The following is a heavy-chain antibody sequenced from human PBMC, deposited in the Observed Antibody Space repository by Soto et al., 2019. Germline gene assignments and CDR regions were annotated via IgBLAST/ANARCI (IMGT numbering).Heavy chain of an antibody. J-gene: IGHJ4*02. D-gene: IGHD6-13*01. CDR3: AKDPGYSSSWPKFDY. CDR2: ISGSGGST. V-gene: IGHV3-23*01. CDR1: GFTFSSYA. Sequence: EVQLLESGGGLVQPGGSLRLSCAASGFTFSSYAMSWVPQAPGKGLEWVSAISGSGGSTYYADSVKGRFTISRDNSKNTLYLQMNSLRAEDTAVYYCAKDPGYSSSWPKFDYWGQGTLVTVSS.